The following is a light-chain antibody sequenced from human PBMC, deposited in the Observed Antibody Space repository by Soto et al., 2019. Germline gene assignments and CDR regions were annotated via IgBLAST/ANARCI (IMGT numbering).Light chain of an antibody. CDR1: QTVRNNY. Sequence: EFVLTQSPGTLSLSPGERATLSCRASQTVRNNYLAWYQQKPGQAPRLLIYDASSRATGIPDRFSGGRSGTDFTLTISRLEPEDCAVYYCHQFSSYPLTFGGGTKVEIK. CDR3: HQFSSYPLT. J-gene: IGKJ4*01. CDR2: DAS. V-gene: IGKV3-20*01.